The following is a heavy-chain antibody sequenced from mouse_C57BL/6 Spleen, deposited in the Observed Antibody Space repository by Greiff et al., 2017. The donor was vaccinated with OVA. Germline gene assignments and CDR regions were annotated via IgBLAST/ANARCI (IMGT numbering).Heavy chain of an antibody. CDR1: GYAFTNYL. J-gene: IGHJ2*01. CDR3: AGRAVTGVDY. CDR2: INPGSGGT. Sequence: VQLQQSGAELVRPGPSVKVSCKASGYAFTNYLIEWVKQSPGKGLEWIGVINPGSGGTKYNEMFKGQATLTADKSASAVYMQHSSLASENSAVYFGAGRAVTGVDYWGQGTTLTVSS. D-gene: IGHD3-1*01. V-gene: IGHV1-54*01.